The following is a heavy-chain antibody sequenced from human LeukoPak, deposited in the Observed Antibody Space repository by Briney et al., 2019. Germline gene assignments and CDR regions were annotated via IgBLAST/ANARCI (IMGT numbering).Heavy chain of an antibody. CDR2: IGATGDIT. V-gene: IGHV3-23*01. CDR3: ARTWFGDLEIRFDP. CDR1: GFTFSSYS. D-gene: IGHD3-10*01. J-gene: IGHJ5*02. Sequence: PGGSLRLSCAASGFTFSSYSMTWVRQAPGKGLEWLSLIGATGDITYYADSVKGRFTISRDNSKNTVYLQMDGLRAGDTAVYYSARTWFGDLEIRFDPWGQGTLVTVSS.